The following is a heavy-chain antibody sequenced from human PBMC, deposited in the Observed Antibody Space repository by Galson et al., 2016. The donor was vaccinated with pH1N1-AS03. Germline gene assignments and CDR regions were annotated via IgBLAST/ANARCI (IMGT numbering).Heavy chain of an antibody. CDR3: ARHDPPGDYGGTHWYVDL. D-gene: IGHD4-17*01. CDR1: GGSIRNYY. Sequence: LSLTCSVSGGSIRNYYWSWIRQPPGKGLEWIGHLFHSGTTIHNPSLKSRVTILVDTAKNHFSLKLSSVTAADPAVYYCARHDPPGDYGGTHWYVDLWGRGTLVTVSS. J-gene: IGHJ2*01. CDR2: LFHSGTT. V-gene: IGHV4-59*08.